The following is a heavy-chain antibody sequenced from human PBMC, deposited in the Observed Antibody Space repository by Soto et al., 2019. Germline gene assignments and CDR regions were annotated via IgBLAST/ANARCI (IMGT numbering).Heavy chain of an antibody. Sequence: SSETLSLTCTVSGGSISSYYWSWIRQPPGKGLEWIGYIYYSGSTNYNPSLKSRVTISVDTSKYQFSLKLSSVTAADTAVYYCARDKQQLGFDYWGQGTLVTVYS. J-gene: IGHJ4*02. CDR2: IYYSGST. V-gene: IGHV4-59*01. CDR3: ARDKQQLGFDY. CDR1: GGSISSYY. D-gene: IGHD6-13*01.